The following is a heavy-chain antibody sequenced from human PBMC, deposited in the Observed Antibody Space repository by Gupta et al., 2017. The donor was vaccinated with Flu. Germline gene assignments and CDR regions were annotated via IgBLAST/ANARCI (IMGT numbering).Heavy chain of an antibody. J-gene: IGHJ1*01. CDR2: FDPEKGEI. CDR3: ATSRGWLYQYFHH. V-gene: IGHV1-24*01. CDR1: GYTLTEIS. Sequence: QVQLVQSGAEAKKPGASVKFSCKVSGYTLTEISIHWVRQAPGKGLEWMGGFDPEKGEIIYAQKFQGRVTMTEDTSTDTAYMELSSLRSEDTAVYYCATSRGWLYQYFHHWGQGTLVTVSS. D-gene: IGHD3-16*02.